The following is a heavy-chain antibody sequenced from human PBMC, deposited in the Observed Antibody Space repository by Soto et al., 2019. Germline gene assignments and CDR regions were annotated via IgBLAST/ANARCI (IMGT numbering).Heavy chain of an antibody. V-gene: IGHV3-23*01. CDR1: GFTFSDYA. CDR2: IGGSGVTT. Sequence: EVQLLESGGGLVQPGGSLRLSCAASGFTFSDYAMSWVRQAPGKGLEWVSTIGGSGVTTYYADSVKGRFTISRDNSKNTVYLQMNSLRAEDTAGFYCARARGRYQNKYFDFWGQGTRVTVSS. D-gene: IGHD1-26*01. CDR3: ARARGRYQNKYFDF. J-gene: IGHJ4*02.